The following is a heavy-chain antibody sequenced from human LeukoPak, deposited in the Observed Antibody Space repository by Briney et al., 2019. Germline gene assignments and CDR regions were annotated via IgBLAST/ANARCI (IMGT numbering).Heavy chain of an antibody. V-gene: IGHV1-69*13. J-gene: IGHJ3*02. CDR2: IIPIFGTA. CDR1: GGTFSSYA. CDR3: ATWLAGEYYYDSSGYITPGAFDI. Sequence: SVKVSCKASGGTFSSYAISWVRHAPGQGLEWMGGIIPIFGTANYAQKFQGRVTITADESTSTAYMELSSLRSEDTAVYYCATWLAGEYYYDSSGYITPGAFDIWGQGTMVTVSS. D-gene: IGHD3-22*01.